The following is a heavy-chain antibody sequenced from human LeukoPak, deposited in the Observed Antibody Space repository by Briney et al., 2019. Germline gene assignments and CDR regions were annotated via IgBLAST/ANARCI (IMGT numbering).Heavy chain of an antibody. CDR3: ARAITIFGVARWFDP. CDR2: INPNSGGT. D-gene: IGHD3-3*01. V-gene: IGHV1-2*02. CDR1: GYTFTGYY. Sequence: ASVKVSCKASGYTFTGYYMHWVRQAPRQGLEWMGWINPNSGGTNYAQKFQGRVTMTRDTSISTAYMELSRLRSDDTAVYYCARAITIFGVARWFDPWGQGTLVTVSS. J-gene: IGHJ5*02.